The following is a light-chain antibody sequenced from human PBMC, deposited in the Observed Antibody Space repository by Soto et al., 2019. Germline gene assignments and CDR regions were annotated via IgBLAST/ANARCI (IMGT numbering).Light chain of an antibody. CDR1: SSDVGGYNY. Sequence: QSVLTQPASVSGSPGQSITISCTGTSSDVGGYNYVSWYQQHPGKAPKLMIYDVSSRPSGVSNRFSGSKSGNTASLTISGLQAEDEADYYRSSYTSSSTGVFGTGTRVTVL. J-gene: IGLJ1*01. CDR3: SSYTSSSTGV. V-gene: IGLV2-14*01. CDR2: DVS.